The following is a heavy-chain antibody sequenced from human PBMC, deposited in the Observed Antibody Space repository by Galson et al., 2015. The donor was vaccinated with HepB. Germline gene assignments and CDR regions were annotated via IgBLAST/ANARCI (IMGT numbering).Heavy chain of an antibody. V-gene: IGHV1-58*01. CDR1: GFTFTSYA. J-gene: IGHJ3*02. D-gene: IGHD3-22*01. Sequence: SVKVSCKASGFTFTSYAVQWVRQARGQRLEWIGWIVVGSGNTNYAQKFQERVTITRDMSTSTAYMELSSLRSEDTAVYYCAADSSGYYYGVGDAFDIWGQGTMVTVSS. CDR3: AADSSGYYYGVGDAFDI. CDR2: IVVGSGNT.